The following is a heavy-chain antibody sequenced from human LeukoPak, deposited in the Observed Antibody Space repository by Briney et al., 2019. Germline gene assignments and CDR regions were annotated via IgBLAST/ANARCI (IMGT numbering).Heavy chain of an antibody. CDR1: GGSFSGYY. CDR2: INHSGST. J-gene: IGHJ3*02. CDR3: ASRMVRGVIDAFDI. V-gene: IGHV4-34*01. D-gene: IGHD3-10*01. Sequence: SETLSLTCAVYGGSFSGYYWSWIRQPPGKGLEWIGEINHSGSTNYNPSLKSRVTISVDTSKNQFSLKLSSVTAADTAVYYCASRMVRGVIDAFDIWGQGTMVTVSS.